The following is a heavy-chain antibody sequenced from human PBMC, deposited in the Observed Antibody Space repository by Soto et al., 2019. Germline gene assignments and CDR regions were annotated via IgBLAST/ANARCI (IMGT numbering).Heavy chain of an antibody. D-gene: IGHD2-2*01. Sequence: GESLRVSWAASGFTFSSYARSWVSQAQGKGLEWVSAISGSGGSTYYADSGKGRFTISRDNSNTTLYLQMNSLIAEDTAVYYCAKVSLRYCSRTSCYLSRFDYWGQGTLVTVSS. CDR2: ISGSGGST. J-gene: IGHJ4*02. V-gene: IGHV3-23*01. CDR1: GFTFSSYA. CDR3: AKVSLRYCSRTSCYLSRFDY.